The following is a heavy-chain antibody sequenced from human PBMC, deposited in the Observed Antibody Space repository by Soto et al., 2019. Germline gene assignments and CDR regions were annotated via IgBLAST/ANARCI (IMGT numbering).Heavy chain of an antibody. CDR1: GFAFSGSA. CDR2: IRSKGHNYAT. Sequence: HLGGSLRLSCAASGFAFSGSAMYWVRQASGKGPEWVGRIRSKGHNYATEYAASVKGRFTISRDDSKNTAYLQMNSLQTEDTAVYYCTRDLFSYDYSGILWFDPWGQGTLVTVSS. J-gene: IGHJ5*02. D-gene: IGHD3-16*01. V-gene: IGHV3-73*01. CDR3: TRDLFSYDYSGILWFDP.